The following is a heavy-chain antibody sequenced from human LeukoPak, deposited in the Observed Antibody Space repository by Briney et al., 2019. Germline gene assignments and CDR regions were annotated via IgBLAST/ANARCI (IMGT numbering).Heavy chain of an antibody. CDR3: ARGSITMVRGTHYYYYGMDV. CDR2: IYYSGST. Sequence: SETLSLTCTVSGGSISSSSYYWGWIRQPPGKGLEWIGSIYYSGSTNYNPSLKSRVTISVDTSKNQFSLKLSSVTAADTAVYYCARGSITMVRGTHYYYYGMDVWGQGTTVTVSS. V-gene: IGHV4-39*07. D-gene: IGHD3-10*01. CDR1: GGSISSSSYY. J-gene: IGHJ6*02.